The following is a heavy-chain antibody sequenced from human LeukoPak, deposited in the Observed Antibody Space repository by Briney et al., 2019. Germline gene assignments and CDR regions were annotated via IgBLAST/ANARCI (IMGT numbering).Heavy chain of an antibody. Sequence: VASVKVSCKASGYTFTSYDINWVRQATGQGLEWMGWMNPNSGNTGYAQKVQGRVTITRNTSISTAYMELSSLRSEDTAVYYCARGSYCSSTSCYTGYYYYYYMDVWGKGTTVTVSS. J-gene: IGHJ6*03. V-gene: IGHV1-8*03. CDR2: MNPNSGNT. CDR1: GYTFTSYD. D-gene: IGHD2-2*02. CDR3: ARGSYCSSTSCYTGYYYYYYMDV.